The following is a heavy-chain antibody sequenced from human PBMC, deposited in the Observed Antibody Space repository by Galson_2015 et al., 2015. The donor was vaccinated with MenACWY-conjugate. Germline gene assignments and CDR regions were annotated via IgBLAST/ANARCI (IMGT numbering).Heavy chain of an antibody. CDR3: ATAGSYRFDY. CDR2: IDPDGSTT. Sequence: SLRLSCAPSGFTLSTYWMHWVRQAPGKGLEWDSRIDPDGSTTDYAESMKGRFTISRDNAKNTLFLQIHSLRVEDTAVYYCATAGSYRFDYWGQGALVTVSS. V-gene: IGHV3-74*01. CDR1: GFTLSTYW. D-gene: IGHD1-26*01. J-gene: IGHJ4*02.